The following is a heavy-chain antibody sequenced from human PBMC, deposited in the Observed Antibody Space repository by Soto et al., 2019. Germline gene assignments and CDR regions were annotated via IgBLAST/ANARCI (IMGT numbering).Heavy chain of an antibody. CDR3: TRVLGYTFEPGKTRYYAMDV. CDR1: GGTFSKDA. J-gene: IGHJ6*02. D-gene: IGHD5-18*01. Sequence: QVQLVQSGAEVKKPGSSVTVSCKTSGGTFSKDALNWVRQAPGQGLEWMGWLIPVFGSPIYAQKFQGRIRIIADESTSTVFMDLSSLRSEDTAVYYCTRVLGYTFEPGKTRYYAMDVWGQGTPVFVSS. V-gene: IGHV1-69*01. CDR2: LIPVFGSP.